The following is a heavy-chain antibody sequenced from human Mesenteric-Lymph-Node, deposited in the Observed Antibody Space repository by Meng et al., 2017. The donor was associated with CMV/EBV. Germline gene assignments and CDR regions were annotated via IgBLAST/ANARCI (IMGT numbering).Heavy chain of an antibody. V-gene: IGHV3-74*01. CDR3: GYSRYMDNTHHYWDDALDV. Sequence: GGSLRLSCAASGFTFSSSWMHWVRQGPGKGLVWVSRITSDGSDIKYADSVKGRFTISRDNAKNTLYLQMNSLRDEDTAVYYCGYSRYMDNTHHYWDDALDVWGQGTMVTVSS. D-gene: IGHD1-1*01. CDR2: ITSDGSDI. CDR1: GFTFSSSW. J-gene: IGHJ3*01.